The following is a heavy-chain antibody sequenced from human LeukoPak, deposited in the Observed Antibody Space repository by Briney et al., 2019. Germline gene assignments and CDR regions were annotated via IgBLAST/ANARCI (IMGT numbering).Heavy chain of an antibody. J-gene: IGHJ6*02. CDR1: GFTFSSYG. Sequence: GRSLRLSCAASGFTFSSYGMHWVRQAPGKGLEWVAVIWYDGSNKYYADSVKGRFTISRDNSKNTLYLQMNSLRAEDTAVYYCAKKLGYCGSASCYYYGMDVWGQGTTVTVSS. CDR3: AKKLGYCGSASCYYYGMDV. D-gene: IGHD2-2*01. V-gene: IGHV3-33*06. CDR2: IWYDGSNK.